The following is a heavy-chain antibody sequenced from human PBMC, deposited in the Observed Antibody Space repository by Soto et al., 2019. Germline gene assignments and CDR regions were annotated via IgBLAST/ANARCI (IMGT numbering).Heavy chain of an antibody. V-gene: IGHV4-59*12. CDR3: ARGGLLPDY. J-gene: IGHJ4*02. D-gene: IGHD6-19*01. Sequence: SETLSLTCTVSGGSLSNYYWSWIRQPPGKGLEWIGYFSYSGSTNYNPSLKSRVTISVDRSKNQFSLKLSSVTAADTDVYYCARGGLLPDYWGQGTLVTVSS. CDR1: GGSLSNYY. CDR2: FSYSGST.